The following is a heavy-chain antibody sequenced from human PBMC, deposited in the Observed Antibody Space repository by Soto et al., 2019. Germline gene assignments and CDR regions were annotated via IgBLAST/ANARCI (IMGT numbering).Heavy chain of an antibody. CDR1: GFTFSSYG. J-gene: IGHJ4*02. Sequence: GGSLRLSCAASGFTFSSYGMHWARQAPGKGLEWVSYISGTGSTIYYADSVKGRFTISRDNAKNSLYLQMNSLRAEDTAVYYCARVYNWNDYWGQGTLVTVSS. CDR2: ISGTGSTI. V-gene: IGHV3-48*04. D-gene: IGHD1-20*01. CDR3: ARVYNWNDY.